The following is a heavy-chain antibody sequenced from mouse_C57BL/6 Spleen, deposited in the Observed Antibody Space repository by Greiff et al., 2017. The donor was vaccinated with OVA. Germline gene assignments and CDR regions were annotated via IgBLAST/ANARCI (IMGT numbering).Heavy chain of an antibody. CDR2: IDPDNGDT. J-gene: IGHJ3*01. CDR1: GFNIKDDY. V-gene: IGHV14-4*01. CDR3: TTPWAWFAY. Sequence: VQLQQSGAELVRPGASVKLSCTASGFNIKDDYMHWVKQRPEQGLEWIGWIDPDNGDTEYASKFQGKATITADTSSNTAYLQLSSLTSEDTAVYYCTTPWAWFAYWGQGTLVTVSA. D-gene: IGHD4-1*01.